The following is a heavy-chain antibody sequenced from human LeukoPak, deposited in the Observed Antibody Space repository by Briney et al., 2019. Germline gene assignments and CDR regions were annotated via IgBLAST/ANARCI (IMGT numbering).Heavy chain of an antibody. J-gene: IGHJ3*02. CDR1: GGYISSYY. V-gene: IGHV4-4*07. D-gene: IGHD3-22*01. Sequence: SETLSLTCTVSGGYISSYYWSWIRQPAGKGLEWIGRIYTNGRTNYNPSLKSRVSMSVDTSKNQFSLKLSSVTAADTATYYCARGAYYYASSGFFTFHIWSQGTMVTVSS. CDR3: ARGAYYYASSGFFTFHI. CDR2: IYTNGRT.